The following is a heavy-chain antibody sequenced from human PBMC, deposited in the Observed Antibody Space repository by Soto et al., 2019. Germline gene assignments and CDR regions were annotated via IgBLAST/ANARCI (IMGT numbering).Heavy chain of an antibody. CDR2: ISYDGSNK. V-gene: IGHV3-30-3*01. CDR3: ARDPGYGDDGGYFDY. J-gene: IGHJ4*02. Sequence: QVQLVESGGGVVQPGRSLRLSCAASGFTFSSYAMHWVRQAPGKGLEWVAVISYDGSNKYYADSVKGRFTISRDNSKNTLYLQMNSLRAEDTAVYYCARDPGYGDDGGYFDYWGQGTLVTVSS. D-gene: IGHD4-17*01. CDR1: GFTFSSYA.